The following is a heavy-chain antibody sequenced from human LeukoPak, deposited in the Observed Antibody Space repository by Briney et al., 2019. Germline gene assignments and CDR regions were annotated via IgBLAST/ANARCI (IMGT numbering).Heavy chain of an antibody. Sequence: GGSLRLSCAASGFTFRSYGLHWVRQAPGKGLEWVAFIRYDGSNKYYADSVKGRFTISRDNSKNTLYLQMNSLRGEDTAVYYCAKSWLTYYYGSGSYYKDYGGQGTLVTVSS. V-gene: IGHV3-30*02. CDR3: AKSWLTYYYGSGSYYKDY. CDR1: GFTFRSYG. J-gene: IGHJ4*02. CDR2: IRYDGSNK. D-gene: IGHD3-10*01.